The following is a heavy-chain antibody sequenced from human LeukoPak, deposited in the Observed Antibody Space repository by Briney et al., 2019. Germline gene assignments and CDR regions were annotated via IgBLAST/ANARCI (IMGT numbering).Heavy chain of an antibody. Sequence: PGRSLRLSCAASGFTFRSYAMHWVRQAPGKGLEWVALISYAGNIKYYADSVKGRFTISRDNSKNTLYLQMNSLRAEDTAVYYCARGPSGYHNTGGQGTLVTVSS. CDR1: GFTFRSYA. V-gene: IGHV3-30*14. CDR3: ARGPSGYHNT. J-gene: IGHJ4*02. CDR2: ISYAGNIK. D-gene: IGHD5-12*01.